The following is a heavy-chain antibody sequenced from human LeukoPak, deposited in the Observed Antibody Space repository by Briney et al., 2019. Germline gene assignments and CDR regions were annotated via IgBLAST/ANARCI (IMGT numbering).Heavy chain of an antibody. Sequence: ASVKVSFKASGGTFSSYAISWVRQAPGQGLEWMGRIIPILGIANYAQKFQGRVTITADKSTSTAYMELSSLRSEDTAVYYCARDFSWTGDYYYYGMDVWGQGTTVTVSS. J-gene: IGHJ6*02. CDR1: GGTFSSYA. CDR3: ARDFSWTGDYYYYGMDV. D-gene: IGHD3/OR15-3a*01. CDR2: IIPILGIA. V-gene: IGHV1-69*04.